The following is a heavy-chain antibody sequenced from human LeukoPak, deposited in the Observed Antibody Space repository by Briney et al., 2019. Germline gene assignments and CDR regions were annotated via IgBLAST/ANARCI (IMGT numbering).Heavy chain of an antibody. CDR1: GFTFNSYG. CDR2: IRYDGSKS. Sequence: PGGSLRLSCAACGFTFNSYGMHWVRQAPGKGLEGVAFIRYDGSKSYFADSVKGRFALSRDNSRNTLYLQMSSLRPEDTAVYFGAKDGGSGSYFAFDIWGQGTMVTVSS. J-gene: IGHJ3*02. V-gene: IGHV3-30*02. CDR3: AKDGGSGSYFAFDI. D-gene: IGHD1-26*01.